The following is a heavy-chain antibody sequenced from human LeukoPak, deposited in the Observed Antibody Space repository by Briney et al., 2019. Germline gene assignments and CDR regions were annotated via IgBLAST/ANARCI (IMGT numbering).Heavy chain of an antibody. Sequence: ASVKVSCKASGYTFTNNYIHWVRQAPGQGLEWMGTINTSGGGTIYAQKFHNRVTMTRDMSASTVYMELSSLRAEDTAVYYCVRETLYNTVHDYYYYMDVWGKGTTVTVSS. D-gene: IGHD3-10*01. V-gene: IGHV1-46*01. CDR1: GYTFTNNY. CDR2: INTSGGGT. CDR3: VRETLYNTVHDYYYYMDV. J-gene: IGHJ6*03.